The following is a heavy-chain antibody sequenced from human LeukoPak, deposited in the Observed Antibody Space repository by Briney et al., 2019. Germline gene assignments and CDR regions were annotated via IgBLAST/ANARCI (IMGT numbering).Heavy chain of an antibody. Sequence: PSETLSLTWTVSGGSISSSSYYWGWLRQPAGKGLEWTGHFYTSGSTNYNPSLKSRVTMSVDTSKNQFSLKLSSVTAADTAVYYCARGPTTVTRSFDYWGQGTLVTVSS. CDR2: FYTSGST. CDR1: GGSISSSSYY. V-gene: IGHV4-61*09. CDR3: ARGPTTVTRSFDY. J-gene: IGHJ4*02. D-gene: IGHD4-17*01.